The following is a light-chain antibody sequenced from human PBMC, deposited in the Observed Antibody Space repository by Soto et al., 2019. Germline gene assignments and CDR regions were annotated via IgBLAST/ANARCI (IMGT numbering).Light chain of an antibody. CDR3: CSYAGSSTFVV. CDR2: EVS. V-gene: IGLV2-23*02. J-gene: IGLJ2*01. Sequence: QSGLTQPASVSGSPGQSITISCTGTSSDVGSYNLVSWYQQHPGKAPKLMIYEVSKRPSGVSNRFSGSKSGNTASLTISGLQAEDEADYYCCSYAGSSTFVVFGGGTKLTV. CDR1: SSDVGSYNL.